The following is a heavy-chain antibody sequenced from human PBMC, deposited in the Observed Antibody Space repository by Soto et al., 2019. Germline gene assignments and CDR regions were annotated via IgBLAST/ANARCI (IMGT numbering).Heavy chain of an antibody. CDR2: IRSKVNNLET. CDR1: GFTFSDST. CDR3: TRLITPLDY. J-gene: IGHJ4*02. Sequence: GGSLRLSCAASGFTFSDSTMHWVRQTSGGGLEWLGRIRSKVNNLETVYAASVKGRFTISRDDSKNTAYLQMNSLKTEDTAVYYCTRLITPLDYWGRGTXVTVSS. D-gene: IGHD3-16*01. V-gene: IGHV3-73*01.